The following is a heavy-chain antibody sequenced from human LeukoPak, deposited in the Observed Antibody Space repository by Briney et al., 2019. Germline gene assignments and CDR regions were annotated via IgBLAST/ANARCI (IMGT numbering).Heavy chain of an antibody. CDR2: IYYSGNT. J-gene: IGHJ4*02. CDR1: GGSISGGIYY. CDR3: ARHVRQQLPPKAFDY. V-gene: IGHV4-39*01. Sequence: PSETLSLTCTVSGGSISGGIYYWGWIRQPPGKELEWIGSIYYSGNTYYNPSLKSRVTISVDTSKNQLSLKLNSVTAADTAVYYCARHVRQQLPPKAFDYWGQGTLVTVSS. D-gene: IGHD6-13*01.